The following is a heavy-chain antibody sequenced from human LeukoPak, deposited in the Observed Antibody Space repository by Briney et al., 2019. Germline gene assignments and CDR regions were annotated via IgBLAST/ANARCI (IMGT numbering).Heavy chain of an antibody. Sequence: GGSLRLSCAASGFTVSSNYMSWVRQAPGKGLEWVSVIYSGSSTYYADSVKGRFTISRDNSKNTLYLQMNSLRAEDTAVYYCAQMATIGRSIFNWGQGTLVTVSS. CDR3: AQMATIGRSIFN. CDR1: GFTVSSNY. CDR2: IYSGSST. D-gene: IGHD5-24*01. J-gene: IGHJ4*02. V-gene: IGHV3-53*01.